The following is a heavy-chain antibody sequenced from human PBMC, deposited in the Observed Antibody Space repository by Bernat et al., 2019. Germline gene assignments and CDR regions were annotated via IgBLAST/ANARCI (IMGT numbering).Heavy chain of an antibody. D-gene: IGHD3-10*01. CDR2: IKSKTDGGTT. CDR1: GFTFSNAW. V-gene: IGHV3-15*07. CDR3: TTELWFGELGLDPNDY. Sequence: EVQLVESGGGLVKPGGSLRLSCAASGFTFSNAWMNWVRQAPGKGLEWVGRIKSKTDGGTTDSAAHVKGRFTISRDESKNTLYLQMNSLKTEDTAVYYCTTELWFGELGLDPNDYWGQGTLVTVSS. J-gene: IGHJ4*02.